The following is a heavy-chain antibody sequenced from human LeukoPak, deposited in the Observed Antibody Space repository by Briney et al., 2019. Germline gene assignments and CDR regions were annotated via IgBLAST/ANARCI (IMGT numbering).Heavy chain of an antibody. Sequence: SETLSLTCTVSGGSISSYYWSWIRQPPGKGLEWIGYIYYSGSTNYNPSLKSRVTISVGTSKNQFSLKLSSVTAADTAVYYCARGYYYDSSGFDYWGQGTLVTVSS. CDR1: GGSISSYY. CDR2: IYYSGST. D-gene: IGHD3-22*01. J-gene: IGHJ4*02. V-gene: IGHV4-59*01. CDR3: ARGYYYDSSGFDY.